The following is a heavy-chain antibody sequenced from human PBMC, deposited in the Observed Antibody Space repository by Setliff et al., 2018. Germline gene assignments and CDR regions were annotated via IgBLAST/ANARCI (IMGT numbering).Heavy chain of an antibody. D-gene: IGHD4-17*01. CDR1: GYSFTSYW. Sequence: PGESLKISCMGSGYSFTSYWIGWVRQMPGKGLEWMGIIHPGDSDTRYSPSFQGQVTISADKSISTAYLQWSSLKASDTAMYYCARLATDYGDYESLNYFDYWGQGTLVTVSS. V-gene: IGHV5-51*01. CDR3: ARLATDYGDYESLNYFDY. CDR2: IHPGDSDT. J-gene: IGHJ4*02.